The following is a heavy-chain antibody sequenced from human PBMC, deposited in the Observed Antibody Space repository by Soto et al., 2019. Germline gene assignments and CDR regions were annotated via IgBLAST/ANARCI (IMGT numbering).Heavy chain of an antibody. V-gene: IGHV3-30-3*01. Sequence: PGGSLRLSCAASGFTFSGYAMRWVRQAPDKGLEWVAIISYDGNSQHYADPVKGRFTVSRDSSKSTLFLQMNSLKPEDTAVYYCARSRGSDGYYYVDYWGQGT. CDR3: ARSRGSDGYYYVDY. CDR2: ISYDGNSQ. CDR1: GFTFSGYA. D-gene: IGHD3-16*01. J-gene: IGHJ4*02.